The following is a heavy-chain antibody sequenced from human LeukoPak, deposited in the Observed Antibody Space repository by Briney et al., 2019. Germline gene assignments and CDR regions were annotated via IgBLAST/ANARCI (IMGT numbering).Heavy chain of an antibody. V-gene: IGHV3-7*01. J-gene: IGHJ4*02. CDR2: IKQDASEK. Sequence: GGSLRLSCAASGFRFSSYWMSWVRQAPGKVLEWVANIKQDASEKYYVDSVRGRFTISRDNAKTSLYLQMNSLRAEDTAVYYCASGMSTSHYWGQGTLVTVSS. CDR1: GFRFSSYW. CDR3: ASGMSTSHY. D-gene: IGHD3-10*01.